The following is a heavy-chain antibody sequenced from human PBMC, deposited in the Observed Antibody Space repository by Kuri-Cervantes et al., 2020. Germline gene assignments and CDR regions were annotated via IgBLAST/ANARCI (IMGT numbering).Heavy chain of an antibody. V-gene: IGHV3-49*04. Sequence: GESLKISCSASGFNFEDYAMSWVRQAPGKGLEWVSFITIKGYGRTAEYAASVKGRFAISRDDSESIAYLQMNSLKVEDTGVYYCARGPGYSSSRYDYWGQGTLVTVSS. CDR3: ARGPGYSSSRYDY. D-gene: IGHD6-13*01. J-gene: IGHJ4*02. CDR2: ITIKGYGRTA. CDR1: GFNFEDYA.